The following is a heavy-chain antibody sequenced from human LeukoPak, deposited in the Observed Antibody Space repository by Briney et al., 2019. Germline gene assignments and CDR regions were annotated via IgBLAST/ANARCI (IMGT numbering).Heavy chain of an antibody. V-gene: IGHV3-7*01. D-gene: IGHD4-11*01. CDR1: GFTFSRSC. Sequence: GESLRLSCAGSGFTFSRSCMTWVRQAAGKGLEWVASINQDGSVEHYMDSVKGRFTISRDNAENYLYMQMNSLRAEDTAVYYCAKLLGDVTTFDYWGQGTLVTVSS. J-gene: IGHJ4*02. CDR2: INQDGSVE. CDR3: AKLLGDVTTFDY.